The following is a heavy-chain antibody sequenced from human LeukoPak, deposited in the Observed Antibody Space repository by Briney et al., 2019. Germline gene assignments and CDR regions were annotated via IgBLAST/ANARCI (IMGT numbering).Heavy chain of an antibody. CDR1: GFTFSSYA. D-gene: IGHD1-26*01. CDR2: ISGSGTNT. J-gene: IGHJ4*02. CDR3: AQIYTAGATTIDY. V-gene: IGHV3-23*01. Sequence: GESLRLSCAASGFTFSSYAMSWVRQAPGKGLEWVSAISGSGTNTYYADSVKGRFTISRDNSKNSLYLQMNSLRAEDTAVYYCAQIYTAGATTIDYWGQGTLLTVSS.